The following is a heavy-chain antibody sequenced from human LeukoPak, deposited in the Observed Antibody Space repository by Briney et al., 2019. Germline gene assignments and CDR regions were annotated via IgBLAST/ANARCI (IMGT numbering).Heavy chain of an antibody. D-gene: IGHD2-2*01. CDR1: GFTFSSYS. CDR3: ARDRCSSTSCPGGGGFDY. V-gene: IGHV3-21*01. Sequence: PGGSLRLSCAASGFTFSSYSMNWVRQAPGKGLEWVSSISSSSSYIYYADSVKGRFTISKDNAKNSLYLQMNSLRAEDTAVYYCARDRCSSTSCPGGGGFDYWGQGTLVTVSS. J-gene: IGHJ4*02. CDR2: ISSSSSYI.